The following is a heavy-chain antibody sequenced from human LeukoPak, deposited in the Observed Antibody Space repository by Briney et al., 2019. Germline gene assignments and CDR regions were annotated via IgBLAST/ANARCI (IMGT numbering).Heavy chain of an antibody. V-gene: IGHV1-46*01. Sequence: ASVKVSCEASGYTFTSYYMHWVRQAPGQGLEWMGIISPSGGSTSYAQKFQGRVTMTRDTSTSTVYMELSSLRSEDTAVYYCASGITGTTFKKVLDYWGQGTLVTVSS. CDR3: ASGITGTTFKKVLDY. CDR2: ISPSGGST. CDR1: GYTFTSYY. J-gene: IGHJ4*02. D-gene: IGHD1-7*01.